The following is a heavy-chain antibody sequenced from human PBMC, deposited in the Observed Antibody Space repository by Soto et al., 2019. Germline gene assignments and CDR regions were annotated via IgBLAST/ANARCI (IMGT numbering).Heavy chain of an antibody. V-gene: IGHV4-31*03. CDR1: GGSISSGGYY. D-gene: IGHD3-10*01. J-gene: IGHJ6*02. Sequence: SETLSLTCTVSGGSISSGGYYWSWIRQHPGKGLEWIGYIYYSGSTYYNPSLKSRVTISVDTSKNQFSLKLSSVTAADTAVYCCARNDGSGRYSYYYYYGMDVWGQGTTVTVS. CDR3: ARNDGSGRYSYYYYYGMDV. CDR2: IYYSGST.